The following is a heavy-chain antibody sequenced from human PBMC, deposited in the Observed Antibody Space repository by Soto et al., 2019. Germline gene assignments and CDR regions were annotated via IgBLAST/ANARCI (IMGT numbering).Heavy chain of an antibody. J-gene: IGHJ4*02. CDR1: GYTFASYA. CDR3: SRDGRPPDY. CDR2: ISAYNGNT. Sequence: QVQLVQSGAEVKKPGASVKVSCKASGYTFASYAISWRRQAPGQGLEWMGWISAYNGNTNYAQKLQGRVTMTTDTSTSTADMELRSLRADDAAVDYCSRDGRPPDYWGQGTLVTVSS. V-gene: IGHV1-18*01.